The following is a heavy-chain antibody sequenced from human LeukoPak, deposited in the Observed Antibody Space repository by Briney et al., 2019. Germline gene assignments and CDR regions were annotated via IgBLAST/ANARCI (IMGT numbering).Heavy chain of an antibody. CDR1: GFTFTSYA. J-gene: IGHJ2*01. CDR2: IRGSGGST. D-gene: IGHD3-22*01. CDR3: AKVLGYGDSSYWYFDL. Sequence: QPGGSLRLSCAAPGFTFTSYAMSWVRQAPGKGLEWVSAIRGSGGSTNYADSVRGRFTISRDNSKNTLYLQMNSLRAEDTAVYYCAKVLGYGDSSYWYFDLWGRGTLVTVSS. V-gene: IGHV3-23*01.